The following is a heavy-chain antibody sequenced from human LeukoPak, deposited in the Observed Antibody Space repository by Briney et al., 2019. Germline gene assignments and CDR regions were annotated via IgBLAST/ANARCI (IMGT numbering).Heavy chain of an antibody. Sequence: GRSLRLSCAASGFTFDDYAMHWVRHAPGKGLEWVSGISWNSGSIGYADSVKGRFTISRDNAKNSLYLQMNSLRAEDTALYYCAKDLYGSGSYLDYWGQGTLVTVSS. CDR3: AKDLYGSGSYLDY. CDR2: ISWNSGSI. J-gene: IGHJ4*02. V-gene: IGHV3-9*01. CDR1: GFTFDDYA. D-gene: IGHD3-10*01.